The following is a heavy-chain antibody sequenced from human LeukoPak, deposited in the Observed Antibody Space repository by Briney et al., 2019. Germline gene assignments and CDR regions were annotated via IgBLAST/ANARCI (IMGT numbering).Heavy chain of an antibody. Sequence: PGGSLRLSCAASGFTVSSNYMSWVRQAPGKGLEWVSVIYSGGSTYYADSVKGRFTISRDNSKNTLYLQMNSLRAEDTAVYYCARVPRSGYLYYYGMDVRGQGTTVTVSS. CDR2: IYSGGST. J-gene: IGHJ6*02. D-gene: IGHD3-3*01. CDR1: GFTVSSNY. CDR3: ARVPRSGYLYYYGMDV. V-gene: IGHV3-53*01.